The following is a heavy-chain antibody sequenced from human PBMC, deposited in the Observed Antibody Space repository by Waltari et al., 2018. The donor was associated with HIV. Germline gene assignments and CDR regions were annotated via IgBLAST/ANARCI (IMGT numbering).Heavy chain of an antibody. J-gene: IGHJ4*02. D-gene: IGHD1-26*01. CDR3: ARDGPRATTGFDY. CDR2: IKQDGSEK. Sequence: EVQLVESGGGLVQPGGSLRLSCAASGFTFSSYWMSWVRQAPGKGLEWVANIKQDGSEKYYVDSVKGRFTISRDNAKNSLYLQMNSLRAEDTAVYYCARDGPRATTGFDYWGQGTLVTVSS. V-gene: IGHV3-7*01. CDR1: GFTFSSYW.